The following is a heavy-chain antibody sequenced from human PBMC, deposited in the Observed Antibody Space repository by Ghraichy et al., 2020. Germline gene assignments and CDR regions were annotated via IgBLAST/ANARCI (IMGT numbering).Heavy chain of an antibody. V-gene: IGHV3-64D*09. CDR1: GFTFSNYA. CDR3: VKGYCSTITCPDYAFDI. J-gene: IGHJ3*02. Sequence: ETLSLTCSASGFTFSNYAMHWVRQAPGKGLEYVSGFGSNGGSIYYADSVKGRFTISRDNSKNTLYLQMSSLRGDDTAVYYCVKGYCSTITCPDYAFDIWGQGTMLTVSS. CDR2: FGSNGGSI. D-gene: IGHD2-2*01.